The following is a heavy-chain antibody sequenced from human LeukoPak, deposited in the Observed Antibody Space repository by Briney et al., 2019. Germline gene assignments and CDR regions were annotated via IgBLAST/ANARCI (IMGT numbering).Heavy chain of an antibody. CDR1: GFTFSSYW. D-gene: IGHD4-17*01. Sequence: GGSLRLSCAASGFTFSSYWMSWVRQAPGKGLEWVANIKQDGSEKYYVDSVKGRFTISRDNSKNTLYLQMNSLRAEDTAVYYCARALVPGPTVTLDYWGQGTLVTVSS. CDR3: ARALVPGPTVTLDY. V-gene: IGHV3-7*01. CDR2: IKQDGSEK. J-gene: IGHJ4*02.